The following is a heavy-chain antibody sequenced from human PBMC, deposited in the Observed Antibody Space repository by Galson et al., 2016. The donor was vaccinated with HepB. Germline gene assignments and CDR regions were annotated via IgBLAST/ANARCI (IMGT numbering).Heavy chain of an antibody. CDR2: INQDGSQT. Sequence: SLRPSCAASGLSLSDYWMIWVRQAPGKGLEWVANINQDGSQTNYGDSVKGRFTISRDNAKNSLYLQMNSLRAEDTGVYSCARGHFDSWGQGTLVTVSS. V-gene: IGHV3-7*01. J-gene: IGHJ5*01. CDR1: GLSLSDYW. CDR3: ARGHFDS.